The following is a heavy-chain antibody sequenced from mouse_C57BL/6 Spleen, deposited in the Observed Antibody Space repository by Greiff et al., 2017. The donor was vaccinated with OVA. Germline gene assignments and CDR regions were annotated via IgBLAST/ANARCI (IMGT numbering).Heavy chain of an antibody. J-gene: IGHJ2*01. V-gene: IGHV3-6*01. CDR1: GYSITSGYY. Sequence: EVQLVESGPGLVKPSQSLSLTCSVTGYSITSGYYWNWIRQFLGNKLEWMGYLSYDGSYYYNPSLKNRISITRDTSKNQFFLKLNSVTTEDTATYYCARDLGDYWGQGTTLTVSS. D-gene: IGHD4-1*01. CDR3: ARDLGDY. CDR2: LSYDGSY.